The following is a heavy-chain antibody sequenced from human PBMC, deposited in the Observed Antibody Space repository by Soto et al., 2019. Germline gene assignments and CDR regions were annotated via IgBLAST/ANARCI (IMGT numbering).Heavy chain of an antibody. CDR3: ARGSFGYYDSSGYCFDY. Sequence: QVQLVQSGAEVKKPGSSVKVSCKASGGTFSSYAISWVRQAPGQGLEWMGGIIPIFGTANYAQKFQGRVTITADESTSTAYMELSSLRSEDTAVYYCARGSFGYYDSSGYCFDYWGQGTLGTVSS. J-gene: IGHJ4*02. CDR2: IIPIFGTA. V-gene: IGHV1-69*01. CDR1: GGTFSSYA. D-gene: IGHD3-22*01.